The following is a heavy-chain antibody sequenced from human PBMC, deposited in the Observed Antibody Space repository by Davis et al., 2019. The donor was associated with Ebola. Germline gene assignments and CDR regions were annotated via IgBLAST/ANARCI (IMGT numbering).Heavy chain of an antibody. CDR1: GFTFSSYW. Sequence: GGSLRLSCAASGFTFSSYWMSWVRQAPGKGLEWVANIKQDGSEKYYVDSVKGRFTISRDNAKNSLYLQMNSLRAEDTAVYYCARAVNLLVVAASHFDYWGQGTLVTVSS. V-gene: IGHV3-7*03. CDR3: ARAVNLLVVAASHFDY. J-gene: IGHJ4*02. D-gene: IGHD2-15*01. CDR2: IKQDGSEK.